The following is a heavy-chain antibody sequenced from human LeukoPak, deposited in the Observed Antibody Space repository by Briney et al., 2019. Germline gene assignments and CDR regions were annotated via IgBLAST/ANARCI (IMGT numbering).Heavy chain of an antibody. CDR2: IYDSGST. CDR3: ARLNRPYYYDSSGYYEIWFDP. J-gene: IGHJ5*02. Sequence: SETLSLTCTVSGGSISRYYWSWIRQPPGKRLEWIGYIYDSGSTNYNPSLKSRVTISVDTSKNQFSLKLSSVTAADTAVYYCARLNRPYYYDSSGYYEIWFDPWGQGTLVTVSS. D-gene: IGHD3-22*01. CDR1: GGSISRYY. V-gene: IGHV4-59*08.